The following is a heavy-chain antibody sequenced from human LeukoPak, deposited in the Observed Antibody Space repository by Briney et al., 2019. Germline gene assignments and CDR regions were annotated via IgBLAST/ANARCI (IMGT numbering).Heavy chain of an antibody. J-gene: IGHJ4*02. CDR1: GFTFSSYS. Sequence: SGGPLRLSCAASGFTFSSYSMNWVRQAPGKGLEWVAVISYDGSNKYYADSVKGRFTISRDNSKNTLYLQMNSLRAEDTAVYYCARERAVAGTSFDYWGQGTLVTVSS. CDR3: ARERAVAGTSFDY. V-gene: IGHV3-30*03. CDR2: ISYDGSNK. D-gene: IGHD6-19*01.